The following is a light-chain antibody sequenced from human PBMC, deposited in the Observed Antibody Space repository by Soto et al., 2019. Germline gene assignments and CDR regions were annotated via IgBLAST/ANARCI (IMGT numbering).Light chain of an antibody. CDR1: STDVGTYNL. CDR3: CSNAGSSTLYV. J-gene: IGLJ1*01. V-gene: IGLV2-23*02. CDR2: EVS. Sequence: QSVLTQPASVSGSPGQSITISCTGTSTDVGTYNLVSWYQQHPGEAPKFMIYEVSKRPSGVSNRFSGSKSSNTASLTISGLQAEDEADYNSCSNAGSSTLYVLGSGTKIT.